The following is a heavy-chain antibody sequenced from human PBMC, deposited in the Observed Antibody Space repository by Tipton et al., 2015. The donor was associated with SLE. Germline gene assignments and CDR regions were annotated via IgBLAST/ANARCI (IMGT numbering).Heavy chain of an antibody. V-gene: IGHV3-21*06. CDR2: ISAVGDRT. CDR1: GFTFSEFS. D-gene: IGHD6-13*01. CDR3: AKPGQLYSSPGDYFDY. J-gene: IGHJ4*02. Sequence: SLRLSCAASGFTFSEFSMNWVRQTPAKGLEWVSSISAVGDRTYYADSIKGRFTISRDNGKNTLSLQMNSLRAEDTAVYYCAKPGQLYSSPGDYFDYWGQGTLVTVSS.